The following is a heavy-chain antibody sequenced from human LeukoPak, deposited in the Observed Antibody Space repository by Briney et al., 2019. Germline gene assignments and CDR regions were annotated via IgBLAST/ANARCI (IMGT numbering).Heavy chain of an antibody. V-gene: IGHV3-48*04. D-gene: IGHD5-18*01. J-gene: IGHJ4*02. Sequence: GGSLRLSCAASGFIFSSYSMNWVRKAPGKGLEWVSYISSSRSTIYYADSVKGRFTISRDNAENSLYLQMNSLRVEDTAFYYCARDLAYSRLDYWGQGMLVTVSS. CDR2: ISSSRSTI. CDR1: GFIFSSYS. CDR3: ARDLAYSRLDY.